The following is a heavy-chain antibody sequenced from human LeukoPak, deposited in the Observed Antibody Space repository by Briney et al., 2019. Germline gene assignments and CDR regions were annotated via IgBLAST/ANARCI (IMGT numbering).Heavy chain of an antibody. CDR3: ARDRVWIEPLDY. CDR2: IYNSGST. D-gene: IGHD5-18*01. CDR1: GYSISSGNY. J-gene: IGHJ4*02. V-gene: IGHV4-38-2*02. Sequence: SEIRSLTCTVSGYSISSGNYWGWIRQSPGKGMEGIGRIYNSGSTHYQPFLKSRINISVDTSKNQFSLRLRSGTAADTATYYCARDRVWIEPLDYWGQGTLVIVS.